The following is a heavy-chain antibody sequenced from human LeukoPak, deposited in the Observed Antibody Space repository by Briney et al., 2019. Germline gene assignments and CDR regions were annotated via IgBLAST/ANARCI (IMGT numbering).Heavy chain of an antibody. D-gene: IGHD4/OR15-4a*01. V-gene: IGHV3-21*05. CDR3: ARDRVLDPYYFDY. J-gene: IGHJ4*02. CDR1: GFTFSSYE. CDR2: ISSSSSYI. Sequence: PGGSLRLSRAASGFTFSSYEMNWVRQAPGKGLEWVSYISSSSSYIYYADSVKGRFTISRDNAKNSLYLQMDSLRAEDTAVYYCARDRVLDPYYFDYWGQGTLVTVSS.